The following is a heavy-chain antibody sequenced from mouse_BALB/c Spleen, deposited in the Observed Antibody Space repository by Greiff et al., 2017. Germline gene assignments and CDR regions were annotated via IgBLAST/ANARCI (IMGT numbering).Heavy chain of an antibody. V-gene: IGHV5-17*02. D-gene: IGHD2-3*01. Sequence: EVKLVESGGGLVQPGGSRKLSCAASGFTFSSFGMHWVRQAPEKGLEWVAYISSGSSTIYYADTVKGRFTISRDNPKNTLFLQMTSLRSEDTAMYYCAIFLYDGYPRLDYWGQGTTLTVSS. CDR2: ISSGSSTI. CDR1: GFTFSSFG. CDR3: AIFLYDGYPRLDY. J-gene: IGHJ2*01.